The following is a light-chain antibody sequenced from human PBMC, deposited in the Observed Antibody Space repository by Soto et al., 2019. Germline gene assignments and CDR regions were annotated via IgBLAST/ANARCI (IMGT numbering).Light chain of an antibody. CDR3: QQYSSSPRMYT. J-gene: IGKJ2*01. V-gene: IGKV3-20*01. CDR2: GAS. Sequence: EIVLTQSPGTLSLSPGERATLSCRASQSVSSSYLAWYQQKPGQAPRLPIYGASSRATGISDRFSGSGSGTDFPLTISRLEPEDCAVYYWQQYSSSPRMYTFGQGTKLEIK. CDR1: QSVSSSY.